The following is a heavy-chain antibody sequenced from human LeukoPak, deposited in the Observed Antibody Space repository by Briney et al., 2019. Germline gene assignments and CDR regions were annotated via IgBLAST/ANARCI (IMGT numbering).Heavy chain of an antibody. J-gene: IGHJ4*02. D-gene: IGHD3-22*01. CDR3: AKDSNYDVGAFDY. CDR2: ISWNSGSI. CDR1: GFTFDDYA. Sequence: GGSLRLSCAASGFTFDDYAMHWVRQAPGKGLEWVSGISWNSGSIGYADSVKGRFTISRDNAKNSLYLQMNSLRAEDTALYYCAKDSNYDVGAFDYWGQGTLVTVSS. V-gene: IGHV3-9*01.